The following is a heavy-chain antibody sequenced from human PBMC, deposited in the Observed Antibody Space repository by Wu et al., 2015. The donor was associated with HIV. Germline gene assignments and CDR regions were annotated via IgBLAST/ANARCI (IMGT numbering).Heavy chain of an antibody. Sequence: QVQLVQSGAEVKKPGSSVKVSCKASGGTFSSYAISWVRQAPGQGLEWMGGIIPIFGTANYAQKFQGRVTITTDESTSTAYMELSSLRSEDTAVYYCAEGRGLRSGFGEFSLVLTWGQGNAGPPSP. V-gene: IGHV1-69*05. D-gene: IGHD3-10*01. J-gene: IGHJ4*02. CDR3: AEGRGLRSGFGEFSLVLT. CDR1: GGTFSSYA. CDR2: IIPIFGTA.